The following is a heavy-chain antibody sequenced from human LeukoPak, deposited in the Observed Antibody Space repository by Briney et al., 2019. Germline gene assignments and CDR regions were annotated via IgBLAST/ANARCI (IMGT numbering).Heavy chain of an antibody. Sequence: PGGSLRLSCAASGFTFSSYSMNWVRQAPGKGLEWVSSISSSSSYIYYADSVKGRFTISRDNAKNSLYLQMNSLRAEDTAVYYCARDKGGSYLEYYFDYWGQGTLVTVSS. CDR3: ARDKGGSYLEYYFDY. CDR1: GFTFSSYS. J-gene: IGHJ4*02. D-gene: IGHD1-26*01. V-gene: IGHV3-21*01. CDR2: ISSSSSYI.